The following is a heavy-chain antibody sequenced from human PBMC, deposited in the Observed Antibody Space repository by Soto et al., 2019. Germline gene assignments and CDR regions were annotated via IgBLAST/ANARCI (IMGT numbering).Heavy chain of an antibody. CDR3: AKAVAGTY. D-gene: IGHD6-19*01. CDR2: ISGSGGST. Sequence: GGSLRLSCAASGFTFSSYAMSWVRQATGKGLEWGSAISGSGGSTYYADSGKGRLTISRVNAKNTLYLKMKSLRAEDTAVYYWAKAVAGTYWGQGTLVTVSS. J-gene: IGHJ4*02. V-gene: IGHV3-23*01. CDR1: GFTFSSYA.